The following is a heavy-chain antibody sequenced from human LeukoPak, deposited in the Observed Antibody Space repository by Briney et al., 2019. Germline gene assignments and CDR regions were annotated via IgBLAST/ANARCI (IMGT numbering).Heavy chain of an antibody. Sequence: SETLSLTCTVSGGSISSGSYYWSWIRQPAGKGLEWIGRIYTSGSTNYNPSLKSRVTMSVDTSKNQFSLKLSSVTAADTAVYYCARAPYYYYYMDVWGKGTTVTVSS. J-gene: IGHJ6*03. V-gene: IGHV4-61*02. CDR2: IYTSGST. CDR1: GGSISSGSYY. CDR3: ARAPYYYYYMDV.